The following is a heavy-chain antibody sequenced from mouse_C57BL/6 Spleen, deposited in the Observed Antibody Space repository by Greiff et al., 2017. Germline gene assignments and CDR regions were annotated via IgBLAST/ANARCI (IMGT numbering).Heavy chain of an antibody. Sequence: QVQLQQPGTELVKPGASVKLSCKASGYTFTSYWMHWVKQRPGQGLEWIGNINPSNGGINYNEKFKSKATLTVDKSSSTAYMQLSSLTAEDSAVYYCARERDYYYGEEYEDAMDYWGQGTSVTVSS. V-gene: IGHV1-53*01. CDR1: GYTFTSYW. J-gene: IGHJ4*01. CDR3: ARERDYYYGEEYEDAMDY. CDR2: INPSNGGI. D-gene: IGHD2-4*01.